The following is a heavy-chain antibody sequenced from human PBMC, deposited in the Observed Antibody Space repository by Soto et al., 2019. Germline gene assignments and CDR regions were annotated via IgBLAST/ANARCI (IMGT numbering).Heavy chain of an antibody. Sequence: QVQLVQSGAEVRKPGSSVKVSCKASGGTFSSYAISWVRQAPGQGLEWMGGIIPIFGTANYAQKLQGRVTITADEATSKAYMDLSSLRSEDTAVYYCARDLAYCGGDCYGWFDPWGQGTLVTVSS. CDR3: ARDLAYCGGDCYGWFDP. CDR2: IIPIFGTA. CDR1: GGTFSSYA. D-gene: IGHD2-21*02. J-gene: IGHJ5*02. V-gene: IGHV1-69*01.